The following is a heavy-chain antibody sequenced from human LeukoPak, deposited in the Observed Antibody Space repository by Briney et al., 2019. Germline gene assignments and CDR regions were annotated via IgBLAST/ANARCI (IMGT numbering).Heavy chain of an antibody. CDR1: GGSISSNTYC. CDR2: MYYSGST. D-gene: IGHD2-2*01. V-gene: IGHV4-39*07. CDR3: ARIMLGGYQLLGGRADY. Sequence: SETLSLTCTVSGGSISSNTYCWGWIRQLPGQGLEWIGTMYYSGSTYYNPSLKSRVTVSVDKSKNQLSLKLSSVTAADTAVYYCARIMLGGYQLLGGRADYWGQGTLVTVSS. J-gene: IGHJ4*02.